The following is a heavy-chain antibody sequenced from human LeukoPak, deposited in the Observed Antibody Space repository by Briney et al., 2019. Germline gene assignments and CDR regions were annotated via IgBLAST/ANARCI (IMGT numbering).Heavy chain of an antibody. J-gene: IGHJ3*02. CDR2: ISWNSGSI. CDR3: AKDRGSIGPDAFDI. Sequence: PGRSLRLSCAASGFTFDDYAMHWVRHAPGKGLEWVSGISWNSGSIGYADSVKGRFTISRDNAKNSLYLQMNSLRAEDTALYYCAKDRGSIGPDAFDIWGQGTMVTVSS. CDR1: GFTFDDYA. D-gene: IGHD6-25*01. V-gene: IGHV3-9*01.